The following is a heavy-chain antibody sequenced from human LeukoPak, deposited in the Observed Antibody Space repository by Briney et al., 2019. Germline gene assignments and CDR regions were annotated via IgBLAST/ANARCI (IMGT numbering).Heavy chain of an antibody. V-gene: IGHV3-7*01. CDR3: ARGDYYDSSGYYSYYYYMDV. D-gene: IGHD3-22*01. CDR2: IKQDGSEK. CDR1: GGSFSGYY. Sequence: PSETLSLTCAVYGGSFSGYYWSWVRQAPGKGLEWVANIKQDGSEKYYVDSVKGRFTISRDNAKNSLYLQMNSLRAEDTAVYYCARGDYYDSSGYYSYYYYMDVWGKGTTVTVSS. J-gene: IGHJ6*03.